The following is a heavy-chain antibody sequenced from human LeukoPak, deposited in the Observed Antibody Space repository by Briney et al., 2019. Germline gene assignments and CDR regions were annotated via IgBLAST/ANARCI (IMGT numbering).Heavy chain of an antibody. CDR1: GFTFSSYG. Sequence: GGSLRLSCAASGFTFSSYGMHWVRQAPGKGLEWVSSISSSSSYIYYADSVKGRFTISRDNAKNSLYLQMNSLRAEDTAVYYCARAASSIAARPLYAFDIWGQGTMVTVSS. CDR3: ARAASSIAARPLYAFDI. CDR2: ISSSSSYI. J-gene: IGHJ3*02. V-gene: IGHV3-21*01. D-gene: IGHD6-6*01.